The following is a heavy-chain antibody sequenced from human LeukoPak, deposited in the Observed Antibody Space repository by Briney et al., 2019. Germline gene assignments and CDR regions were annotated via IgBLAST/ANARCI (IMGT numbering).Heavy chain of an antibody. D-gene: IGHD5-18*01. CDR3: ARYHTALNY. V-gene: IGHV3-21*04. CDR1: GFTFSSYG. J-gene: IGHJ4*02. Sequence: PGGSLRLSCAASGFTFSSYGINWVRQAPGKGLEWVSSISSTSSHIYYADSVRGRFTISRDNSKNTVYLQLNNLRVEDTAVYYCARYHTALNYWGQGTLVTASS. CDR2: ISSTSSHI.